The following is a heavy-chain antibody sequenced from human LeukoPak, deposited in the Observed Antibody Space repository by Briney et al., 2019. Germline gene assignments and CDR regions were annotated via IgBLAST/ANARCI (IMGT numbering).Heavy chain of an antibody. J-gene: IGHJ4*02. CDR1: GFTFSSYS. CDR3: ARDHSWAFDY. CDR2: IALVGGFT. V-gene: IGHV3-21*05. Sequence: GGSLRLSCAASGFTFSSYSMNWVRQAPGRGLEWISFIALVGGFTSYADSVKGRFTISSDTATNSLYLHMHSLRAEDTAVYYCARDHSWAFDYWGQGALVTVSS. D-gene: IGHD2-15*01.